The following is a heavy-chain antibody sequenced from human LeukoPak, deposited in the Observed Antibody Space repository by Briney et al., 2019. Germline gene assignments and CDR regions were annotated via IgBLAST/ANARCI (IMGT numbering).Heavy chain of an antibody. V-gene: IGHV4-39*07. CDR2: IYYSGST. Sequence: PSETLSLTCTVSGGSISSSSYYWGWIRQPPGKGLEWIGSIYYSGSTYYNPSLKSRVTISVDTSKNQFSLKLSSVTAADTAGYNCARRGSVVPAAIRRAYWFDPWGQGTLVTASS. D-gene: IGHD2-2*02. J-gene: IGHJ5*02. CDR3: ARRGSVVPAAIRRAYWFDP. CDR1: GGSISSSSYY.